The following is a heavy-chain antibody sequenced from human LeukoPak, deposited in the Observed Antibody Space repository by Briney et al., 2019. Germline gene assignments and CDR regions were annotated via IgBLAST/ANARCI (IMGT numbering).Heavy chain of an antibody. CDR2: IRGGGET. CDR3: ARLLTPVTAIKSPDY. Sequence: GGSLRLSCAASGFSFSNFAMSWVRQAPARGPEWVSSIRGGGETFYADSVKGRFTISRDNAKNSLYLQMNSLRAEDTAVYYCARLLTPVTAIKSPDYWGQGTLVTVSS. CDR1: GFSFSNFA. D-gene: IGHD2-21*02. V-gene: IGHV3-69-1*01. J-gene: IGHJ4*02.